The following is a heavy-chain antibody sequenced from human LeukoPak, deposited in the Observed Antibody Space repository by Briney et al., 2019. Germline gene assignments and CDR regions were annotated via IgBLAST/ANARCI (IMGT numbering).Heavy chain of an antibody. J-gene: IGHJ2*01. CDR2: ISYDGSNK. V-gene: IGHV3-30-3*01. D-gene: IGHD5-18*01. CDR1: GFTFSSYA. CDR3: AKEGVGYSYDTTGSDWYFDL. Sequence: GGSLRLSCAASGFTFSSYAMHRVRQAPGKGLEWVAVISYDGSNKYYADSVKGRFTISRDNSKNTLYLQMNSLRAEDTAVYYCAKEGVGYSYDTTGSDWYFDLWGRGTLVTVSS.